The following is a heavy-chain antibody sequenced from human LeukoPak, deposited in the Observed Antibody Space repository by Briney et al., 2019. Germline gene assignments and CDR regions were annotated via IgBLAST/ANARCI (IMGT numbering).Heavy chain of an antibody. CDR3: ARVMKYSSSSGYYYYMDV. CDR1: GYTFTSYY. D-gene: IGHD6-6*01. Sequence: ASVTVSCKASGYTFTSYYMHWVRQAPGQGLEWMGIINPSGGSTSYAQKFQGRVTMTRDMSTSTVYMELSSLRSEDTAVYYCARVMKYSSSSGYYYYMDVWGKGTTVTVSS. CDR2: INPSGGST. V-gene: IGHV1-46*01. J-gene: IGHJ6*03.